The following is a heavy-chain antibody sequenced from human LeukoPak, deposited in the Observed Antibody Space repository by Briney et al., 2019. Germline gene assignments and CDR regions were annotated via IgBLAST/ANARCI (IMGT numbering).Heavy chain of an antibody. CDR2: LTGSGGST. J-gene: IGHJ4*02. Sequence: GGSLRLSCAASGFTFSSSSMSWVRQAPGKGLEWVSALTGSGGSTYYADSVKGRFAISRDNSKKTLFLQMNSLRAEDTAVYYCAKDLAPAAYWGQGTLVTVTS. CDR1: GFTFSSSS. V-gene: IGHV3-23*01. D-gene: IGHD2-2*01. CDR3: AKDLAPAAY.